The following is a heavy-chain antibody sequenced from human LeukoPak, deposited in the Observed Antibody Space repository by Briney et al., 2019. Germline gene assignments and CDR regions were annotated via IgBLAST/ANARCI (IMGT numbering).Heavy chain of an antibody. CDR3: AIHPSDSSGYFSY. CDR2: IDTKTGNP. Sequence: ASVKVSCKASGYTFSSCAINWVRQAPGQGLEYMGWIDTKTGNPTYAQGFTGRFVFSLDTSVSTAYLQISSLRAEDTAVYYCAIHPSDSSGYFSYWGQGALVTVSS. V-gene: IGHV7-4-1*02. D-gene: IGHD3-22*01. J-gene: IGHJ4*02. CDR1: GYTFSSCA.